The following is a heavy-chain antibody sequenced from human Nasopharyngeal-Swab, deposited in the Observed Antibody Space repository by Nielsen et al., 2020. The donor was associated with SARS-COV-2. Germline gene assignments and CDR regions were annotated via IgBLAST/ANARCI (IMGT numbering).Heavy chain of an antibody. Sequence: SETLSLTCKVSGGPVRSSHYWGWVRQPPGKGLEWIANMFYSGDTYYNSSLRSRVTMSVDASGNQFSLKLSSVTAADSAIYYCARQNFDHLWGWFDCWGQGILVTVST. D-gene: IGHD3-16*01. J-gene: IGHJ4*02. CDR1: GGPVRSSHY. CDR3: ARQNFDHLWGWFDC. V-gene: IGHV4-39*01. CDR2: MFYSGDT.